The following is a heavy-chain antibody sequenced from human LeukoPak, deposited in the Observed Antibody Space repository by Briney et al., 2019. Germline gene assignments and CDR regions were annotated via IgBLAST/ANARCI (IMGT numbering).Heavy chain of an antibody. D-gene: IGHD3-22*01. Sequence: ASVKVSCKASGYTFTGYYMHWVRQAPGQGLEWMGWINPNSGGTNYAQKFQGRVTMTRDTSISTAYMELSRLRSDDTAVYYCARDRNYYDSSGLFDPWGQGTLVTVSS. CDR1: GYTFTGYY. V-gene: IGHV1-2*02. J-gene: IGHJ5*02. CDR3: ARDRNYYDSSGLFDP. CDR2: INPNSGGT.